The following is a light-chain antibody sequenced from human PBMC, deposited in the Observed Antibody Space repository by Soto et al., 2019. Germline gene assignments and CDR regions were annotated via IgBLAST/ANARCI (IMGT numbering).Light chain of an antibody. CDR1: SGSVSSSYF. V-gene: IGLV8-61*01. Sequence: QAVVTQEPSFSVSPGRTVTLTCGLTSGSVSSSYFPSWYQQTPGQAPRTLIYNTDTRSSGVPDRFSGSILGNISALTITGDNAAFLSDYYCLLYVGSGIRVFGGEAHLSV. CDR3: LLYVGSGIRV. CDR2: NTD. J-gene: IGLJ3*02.